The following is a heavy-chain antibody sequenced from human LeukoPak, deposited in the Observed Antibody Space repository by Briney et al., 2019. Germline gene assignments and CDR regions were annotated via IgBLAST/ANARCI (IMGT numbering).Heavy chain of an antibody. D-gene: IGHD2-8*02. V-gene: IGHV3-30*02. CDR2: IWSDGNNR. CDR1: GFTFKNYS. Sequence: GGSLRLSCAASGFTFKNYSMHWVPQAPGKGLEWVSFIWSDGNNRYYADSVKGRFTISRDNSKNMLYLQMDTLRAEDTALYYCAKDPGASVSGFHMDVWGKGTTVIVSS. J-gene: IGHJ6*03. CDR3: AKDPGASVSGFHMDV.